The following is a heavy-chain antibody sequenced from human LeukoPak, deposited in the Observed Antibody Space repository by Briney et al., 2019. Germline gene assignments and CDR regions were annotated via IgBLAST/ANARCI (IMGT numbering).Heavy chain of an antibody. J-gene: IGHJ4*02. CDR2: ISSSSSYI. CDR3: AAGKRGYSYDFDY. Sequence: GGSLRLSCAASGFTFSSYSMNWVRQAPGKGLEWVSSISSSSSYIYYADSVKGRFTISRDNAKNSLYLQMNSLRAEDTAVYYCAAGKRGYSYDFDYWGQGTLVTVSS. D-gene: IGHD5-18*01. V-gene: IGHV3-21*01. CDR1: GFTFSSYS.